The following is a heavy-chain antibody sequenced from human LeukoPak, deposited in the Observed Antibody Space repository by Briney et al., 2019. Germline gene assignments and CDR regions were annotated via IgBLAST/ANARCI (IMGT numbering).Heavy chain of an antibody. CDR2: IIGSGGRT. Sequence: GGSLRLSCAASGFSFSSYAMSWVRQAPGKGLEWVSGIIGSGGRTDYADSVKGRFTISRDNSKNTLYLQMNSLRAEDTAVYYCARGSSGWYGDHYFDYWGQGTLVTASS. CDR3: ARGSSGWYGDHYFDY. D-gene: IGHD6-19*01. CDR1: GFSFSSYA. V-gene: IGHV3-23*01. J-gene: IGHJ4*02.